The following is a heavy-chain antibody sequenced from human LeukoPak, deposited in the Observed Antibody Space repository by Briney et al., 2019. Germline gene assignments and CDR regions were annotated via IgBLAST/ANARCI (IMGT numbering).Heavy chain of an antibody. V-gene: IGHV4-59*08. D-gene: IGHD2-2*01. J-gene: IGHJ6*03. CDR1: GGSISSYY. CDR3: ARHHCSSTSCYANYYYMDV. Sequence: SETLSLTCTVSGGSISSYYWSWIRQPPGKGLVWNGYIYYSGSTNYNPSLKSRVTISVDTSKNQFSLKLSSVTAADTAVYYCARHHCSSTSCYANYYYMDVWGKGTTVTVSS. CDR2: IYYSGST.